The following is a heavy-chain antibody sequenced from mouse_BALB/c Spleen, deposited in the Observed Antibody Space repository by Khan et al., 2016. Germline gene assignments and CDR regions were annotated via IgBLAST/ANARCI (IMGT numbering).Heavy chain of an antibody. CDR1: GYTFTSYY. Sequence: QVQLQQSGAELVKPGASVKLSCKASGYTFTSYYMYWVKQRPGQGLEWIGEINPSNGGTNFNEKFTSKDPRTVDKSFSTAYMQLSSLTSEDSAVYYCTDGSSYWGQGTTLTVSA. J-gene: IGHJ2*01. CDR3: TDGSSY. V-gene: IGHV1S81*02. D-gene: IGHD1-1*01. CDR2: INPSNGGT.